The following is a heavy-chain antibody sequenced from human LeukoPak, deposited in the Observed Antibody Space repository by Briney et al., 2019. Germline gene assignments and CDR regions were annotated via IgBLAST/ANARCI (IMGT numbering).Heavy chain of an antibody. D-gene: IGHD6-13*01. CDR3: ASVAAAGAFDY. J-gene: IGHJ4*02. CDR2: IYYSGST. CDR1: GGSISSGDYY. Sequence: PSETLSLTCTVSGGSISSGDYYWGWIRQPPGKGLEWIGYIYYSGSTYYNPSLKSRVTISVDTSKNQFSLKLSSVTAADTAVYYCASVAAAGAFDYWGQGTLVTVSS. V-gene: IGHV4-30-4*01.